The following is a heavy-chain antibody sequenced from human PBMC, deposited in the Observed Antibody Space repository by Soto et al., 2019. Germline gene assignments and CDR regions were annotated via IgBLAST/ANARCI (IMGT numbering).Heavy chain of an antibody. D-gene: IGHD3-16*01. CDR1: GFTFSKYD. V-gene: IGHV3-13*01. CDR3: TRGADGFDY. J-gene: IGHJ4*02. CDR2: IGKVDDT. Sequence: EVQLVESGGDLVQPGGSLRLSCTASGFTFSKYDFHWVHQAAGKGLEWVSGIGKVDDTYYADSVRGRFTISRENAKNSLYLQMNSLRVGDTAIYYCTRGADGFDYWGQGARITVSS.